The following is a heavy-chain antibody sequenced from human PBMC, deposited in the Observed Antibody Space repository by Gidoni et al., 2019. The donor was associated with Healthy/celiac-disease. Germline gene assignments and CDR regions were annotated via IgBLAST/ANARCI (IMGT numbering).Heavy chain of an antibody. Sequence: QVQLQQWGAGLLKPSETLSLTCAVYGGSFSGYYWSWIRQPPGKGLEWMGEIKHRGSTNYNTSLKSRFTISVDTSKNQFSRKLSAVTAEDTAVYYGARGPHYGDYFVDWGQGTLVTVSS. J-gene: IGHJ4*02. CDR1: GGSFSGYY. CDR2: IKHRGST. D-gene: IGHD4-17*01. CDR3: ARGPHYGDYFVD. V-gene: IGHV4-34*01.